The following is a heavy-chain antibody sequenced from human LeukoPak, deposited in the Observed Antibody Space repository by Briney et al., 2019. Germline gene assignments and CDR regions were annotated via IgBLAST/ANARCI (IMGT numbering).Heavy chain of an antibody. Sequence: GASVKVSCKASGYTFTSYYMHWVRQAPGQGLGWMGIINPSGGSTSYAQKFQGRVTMTRDTSTSTVYMELSSLRSEDTAVYYCARGYYYDSSGYYYGRNAFDIWGQGTMVTVSS. V-gene: IGHV1-46*01. CDR1: GYTFTSYY. CDR2: INPSGGST. CDR3: ARGYYYDSSGYYYGRNAFDI. J-gene: IGHJ3*02. D-gene: IGHD3-22*01.